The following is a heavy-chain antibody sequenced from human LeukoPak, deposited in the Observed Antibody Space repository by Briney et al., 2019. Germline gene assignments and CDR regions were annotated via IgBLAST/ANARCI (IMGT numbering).Heavy chain of an antibody. D-gene: IGHD6-13*01. CDR1: GGSISSGSYY. CDR3: ARHRENSSSWLSAFGYYYYYGMDV. CDR2: IYTSGST. J-gene: IGHJ6*02. V-gene: IGHV4-61*02. Sequence: SETLSLTCTVSGGSISSGSYYWSWIRQPAGKGLEWIGRIYTSGSTNYNPSLESRVTISVDTSKNQFSLKLSSVTAADTAVYYCARHRENSSSWLSAFGYYYYYGMDVWGQGTTVTVSS.